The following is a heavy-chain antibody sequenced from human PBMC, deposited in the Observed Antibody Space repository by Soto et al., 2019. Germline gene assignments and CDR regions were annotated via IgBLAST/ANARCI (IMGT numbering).Heavy chain of an antibody. CDR1: GYTFTSYG. J-gene: IGHJ4*01. V-gene: IGHV1-18*04. CDR3: ARDGGYYYDSSGYYIPFDY. CDR2: ISAYNGNT. D-gene: IGHD3-22*01. Sequence: GASVKVSCNSSGYTFTSYGISWVRQAPGQGLEWMGWISAYNGNTNYAQKLQGRVTMTTDTSTSTAYMELRSLRSDDTAVYYCARDGGYYYDSSGYYIPFDYWGHGTLGTVST.